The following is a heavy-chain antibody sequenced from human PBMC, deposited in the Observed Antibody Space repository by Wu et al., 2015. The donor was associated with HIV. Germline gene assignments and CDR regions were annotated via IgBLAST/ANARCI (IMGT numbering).Heavy chain of an antibody. V-gene: IGHV1-2*02. CDR1: GYSFTASY. CDR2: IGGNRGES. CDR3: ARLSLRRFGELFSGADY. J-gene: IGHJ4*02. Sequence: QVQLVHSGAEVKKPGASMRVSCQASGYSFTASYLHWVRQAPGKGFEWMGWIGGNRGESHSAQRFRDRFTMTRDTSTNTAYMELTRLTSDDTALYYCARLSLRRFGELFSGADYWGQGTLVTVSS. D-gene: IGHD3-10*01.